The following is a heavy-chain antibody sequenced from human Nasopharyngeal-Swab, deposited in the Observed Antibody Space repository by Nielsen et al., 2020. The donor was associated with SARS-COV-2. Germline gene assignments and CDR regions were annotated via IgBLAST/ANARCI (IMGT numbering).Heavy chain of an antibody. D-gene: IGHD3-16*01. CDR3: AASQWGEYFDY. J-gene: IGHJ4*02. Sequence: ASVKVSCKVSGATLTEISMHWVRQAHGRGLEWMGGFDPEDGETIYAQKFQGRVTMTEDTSIDAAYMELCILRYEDTAVYYCAASQWGEYFDYWGQGTLVSVSS. CDR1: GATLTEIS. CDR2: FDPEDGET. V-gene: IGHV1-24*01.